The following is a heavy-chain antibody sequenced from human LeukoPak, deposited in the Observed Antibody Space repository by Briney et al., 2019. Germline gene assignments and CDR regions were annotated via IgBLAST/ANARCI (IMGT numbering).Heavy chain of an antibody. D-gene: IGHD7-27*01. CDR2: ISPNSGGT. V-gene: IGHV1-2*02. CDR1: GYTFTGYY. Sequence: ASVTVSCKASGYTFTGYYMHWVRQAPGQGLEWMGWISPNSGGTNYAQKFQGRVTMTRDTSISTAYMELSRLRSDDTAVYYCARVTGDRRGHAFDIWGQGTMVTVSS. J-gene: IGHJ3*02. CDR3: ARVTGDRRGHAFDI.